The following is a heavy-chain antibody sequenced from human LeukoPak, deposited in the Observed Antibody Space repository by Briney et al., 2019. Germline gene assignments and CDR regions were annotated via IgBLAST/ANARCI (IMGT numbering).Heavy chain of an antibody. Sequence: TGGSLRLSCAASGFTFSSYSMNWVRQAPGKGLEWVSSISSSSSYIYYADSVKGRFTISRDNAKNSLYLQMNSLRAEDTAVYYCARDYMEEGYYGSGSPYYYMDVWGKGTTVTVSS. V-gene: IGHV3-21*01. CDR3: ARDYMEEGYYGSGSPYYYMDV. CDR2: ISSSSSYI. J-gene: IGHJ6*03. CDR1: GFTFSSYS. D-gene: IGHD3-10*01.